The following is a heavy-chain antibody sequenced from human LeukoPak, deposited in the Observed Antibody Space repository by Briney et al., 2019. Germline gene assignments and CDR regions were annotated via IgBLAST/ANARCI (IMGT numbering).Heavy chain of an antibody. D-gene: IGHD3-10*01. Sequence: ASVKVSCKASGYKFTYNGIAWVRQAPGQGLEWMGWINAGNGNTKYSQKFQGRVTITRDTSASTAYMELSSLRSEDTAVYYCARITMVRGVIDYYYYGMDVWGQGTTVTVSS. CDR2: INAGNGNT. J-gene: IGHJ6*02. V-gene: IGHV1-3*01. CDR1: GYKFTYNG. CDR3: ARITMVRGVIDYYYYGMDV.